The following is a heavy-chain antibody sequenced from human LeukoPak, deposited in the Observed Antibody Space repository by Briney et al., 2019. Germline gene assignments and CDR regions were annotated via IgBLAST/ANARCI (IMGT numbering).Heavy chain of an antibody. J-gene: IGHJ4*02. CDR2: TYYRSKWYN. Sequence: SQTLSLTCAISGDSISSSSAAWSWIRQSPSRGLEWLGRTYYRSKWYNDYAVSVKSRITINPDTSKNHFSLQLDSMAPEDTAVYYCTREGSEGYLFDYWGQGTLVTVSS. D-gene: IGHD1-1*01. V-gene: IGHV6-1*01. CDR3: TREGSEGYLFDY. CDR1: GDSISSSSAA.